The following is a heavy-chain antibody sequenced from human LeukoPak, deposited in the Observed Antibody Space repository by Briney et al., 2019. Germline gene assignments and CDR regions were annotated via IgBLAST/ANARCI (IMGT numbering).Heavy chain of an antibody. D-gene: IGHD6-25*01. CDR1: GGPISNYY. J-gene: IGHJ4*02. V-gene: IGHV4-59*08. Sequence: SETLSLTCTVSGGPISNYYWNWIRQPPGKGLEWIGSIYHSARTSGKTNYNPSLESRVRISIDAPRRQFSLKLTSMTAADTAVYYCAKREGSGWDMLYWGPGVLVTVSS. CDR3: AKREGSGWDMLY. CDR2: IYHSARTSGKT.